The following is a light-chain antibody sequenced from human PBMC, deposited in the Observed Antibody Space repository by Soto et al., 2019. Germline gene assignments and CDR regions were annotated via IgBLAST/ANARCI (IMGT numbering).Light chain of an antibody. Sequence: EIVLTQSPGTLSLSPGERVTVSCRASQSVSSSSLVWYQQKPGQAPRVLIYGASSRASGIPDRFSGGGSGTDFTLTISRLETDDFAVYYCQQYGSSPFTFGPGTKVDIK. CDR1: QSVSSSS. CDR2: GAS. CDR3: QQYGSSPFT. V-gene: IGKV3-20*01. J-gene: IGKJ3*01.